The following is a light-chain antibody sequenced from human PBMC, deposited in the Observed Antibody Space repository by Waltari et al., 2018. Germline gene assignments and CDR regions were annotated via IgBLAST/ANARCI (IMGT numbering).Light chain of an antibody. J-gene: IGLJ3*02. Sequence: QSALTQPASVSGSPGQSITISCTGTTSDVGAYTHVSWYQQHPGKAPKLMIYEVSTRPSGVSNRFAGTKSGNTASLTISGLQAEDEADYYCHSYTTSSTRVFGGGTKVTVL. CDR1: TSDVGAYTH. V-gene: IGLV2-14*01. CDR2: EVS. CDR3: HSYTTSSTRV.